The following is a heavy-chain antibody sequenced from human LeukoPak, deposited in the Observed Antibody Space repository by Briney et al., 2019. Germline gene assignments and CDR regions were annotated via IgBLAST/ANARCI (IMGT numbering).Heavy chain of an antibody. V-gene: IGHV1-46*01. D-gene: IGHD3-3*01. CDR3: ARERQRFLEWSRGIDY. CDR1: GYTFTSYY. CDR2: INPSGGST. Sequence: ASVTVSCTASGYTFTSYYMHWVRQAPGQGLEWMGIINPSGGSTSYAQKFQGRVTMTRDMSTSTVYMELSSLRSEDTAVYYCARERQRFLEWSRGIDYWGQGTLVTVSS. J-gene: IGHJ4*02.